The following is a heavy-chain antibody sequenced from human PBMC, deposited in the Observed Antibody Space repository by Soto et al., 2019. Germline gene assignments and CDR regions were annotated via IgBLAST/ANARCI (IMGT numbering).Heavy chain of an antibody. Sequence: SETLSLTCAVSGYSISSGYYRGWIRQPPGKGLEWIGSINHSASSYYNPSLKSRDTLSVYTSKNQFTLKLSSVTAADTAVSYCAGENYGGQGWGQVTMVTVSS. D-gene: IGHD3-10*01. CDR1: GYSISSGYY. CDR3: AGENYGGQG. V-gene: IGHV4-38-2*02. CDR2: INHSASS. J-gene: IGHJ4*02.